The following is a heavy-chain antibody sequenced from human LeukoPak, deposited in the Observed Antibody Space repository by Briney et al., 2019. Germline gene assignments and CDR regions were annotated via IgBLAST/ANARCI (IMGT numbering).Heavy chain of an antibody. D-gene: IGHD3-10*01. J-gene: IGHJ4*02. CDR2: ISGSGDST. CDR3: ATHGSGSYYNAPDY. Sequence: GGSLRLSCAASGFTFSSYAMSWVRQAPGKGLEWVSVISGSGDSTHYADSVKGRFAISRDNSKTTLYVQMNSLRAGDTAVYYCATHGSGSYYNAPDYWGQGTLVTVSS. V-gene: IGHV3-23*01. CDR1: GFTFSSYA.